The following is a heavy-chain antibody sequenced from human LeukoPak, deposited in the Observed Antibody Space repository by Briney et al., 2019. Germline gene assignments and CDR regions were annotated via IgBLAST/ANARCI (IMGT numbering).Heavy chain of an antibody. J-gene: IGHJ6*02. V-gene: IGHV1-8*01. Sequence: ASVKVSCKASGYTFTSYGINWVRQATGQGLEWMGWMDPNSGNTGYAQKFQGRVTMARNTSISTAYMELSSLRSEDTAVYYCARGLVLDLDYYYGMDVWGQGTTVTVSS. CDR2: MDPNSGNT. D-gene: IGHD1-1*01. CDR1: GYTFTSYG. CDR3: ARGLVLDLDYYYGMDV.